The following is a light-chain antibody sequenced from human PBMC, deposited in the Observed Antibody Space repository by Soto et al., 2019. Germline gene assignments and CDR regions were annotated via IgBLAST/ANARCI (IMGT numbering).Light chain of an antibody. V-gene: IGKV1-39*01. CDR3: QQSYRTPHT. CDR2: AAS. J-gene: IGKJ2*01. CDR1: QTISSW. Sequence: DIQMTQSPSTLSGSVGDRVTITCRASQTISSWLAWYQQTQGKAPKLLIYAASSLRSGVPTRFSGSGSGTNFTLTISSLQPEDFATYYCQQSYRTPHTFGQGTRLETK.